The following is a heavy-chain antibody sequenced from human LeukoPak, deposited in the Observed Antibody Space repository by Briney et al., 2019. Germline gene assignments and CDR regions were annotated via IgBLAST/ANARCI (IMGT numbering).Heavy chain of an antibody. V-gene: IGHV6-1*01. D-gene: IGHD2-2*01. CDR1: GDSVSSNSVT. J-gene: IGHJ5*02. CDR2: TYYRSTWYN. Sequence: SQTLSLTCAISGDSVSSNSVTWNWIRQSPSRGLEWLGRTYYRSTWYNDYAVSVRGRMTVSPDTSKNQFSLHLNSVTPEDTAVYYCARRLTQYDCFDPWGQGILVTVSS. CDR3: ARRLTQYDCFDP.